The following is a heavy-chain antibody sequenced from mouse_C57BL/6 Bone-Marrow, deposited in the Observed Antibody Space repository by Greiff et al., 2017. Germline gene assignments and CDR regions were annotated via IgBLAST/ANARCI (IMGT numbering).Heavy chain of an antibody. V-gene: IGHV1-26*01. D-gene: IGHD2-12*01. CDR1: GYTFTDYY. CDR2: INPNNGGT. CDR3: AREGGYNYDGRYYAMDY. J-gene: IGHJ4*01. Sequence: VQLQQSGPELVKPGASVKISCKASGYTFTDYYMNWVKQSHGKSLEWIGDINPNNGGTSYNQKFKGKATLTVDKSSSTAYMELRSLTSEDSAVYYCAREGGYNYDGRYYAMDYWGQGTSVTVSS.